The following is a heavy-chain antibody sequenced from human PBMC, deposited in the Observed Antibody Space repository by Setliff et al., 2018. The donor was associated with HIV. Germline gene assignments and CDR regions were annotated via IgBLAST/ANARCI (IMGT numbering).Heavy chain of an antibody. CDR2: ITSNGGDT. V-gene: IGHV1-2*02. CDR3: ASKGGSENYPDSDAFDI. CDR1: GYNFIDYY. Sequence: GASVKVSCKASGYNFIDYYMLWVRQAPGQGLEWMGWITSNGGDTNYAQKFQGRVTMTRDTSITTAYMELSRLTSDDTAVYFCASKGGSENYPDSDAFDIWGQGTLVTVSS. D-gene: IGHD3-10*01. J-gene: IGHJ3*02.